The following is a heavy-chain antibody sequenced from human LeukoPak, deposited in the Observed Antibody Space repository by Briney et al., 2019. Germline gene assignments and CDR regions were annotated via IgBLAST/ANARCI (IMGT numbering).Heavy chain of an antibody. CDR3: ARSDSGDVDY. CDR2: LSANGAST. V-gene: IGHV3-23*01. CDR1: GFTFSSYA. Sequence: GGSLRLSCAASGFTFSSYAMSWVRQAPGKGLEWVSGLSANGASTYHAASVKGRFTISRDNAKNTLYLQVNSLRAEDTALYFCARSDSGDVDYWGQGTLVTVSS. J-gene: IGHJ4*02. D-gene: IGHD3-10*01.